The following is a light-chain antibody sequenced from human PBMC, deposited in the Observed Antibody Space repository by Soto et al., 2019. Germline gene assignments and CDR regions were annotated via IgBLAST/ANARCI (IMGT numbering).Light chain of an antibody. CDR3: QQYDNLPIT. Sequence: DIQMTQSPYSLSASVGDRVTITCQASQDISNYLNWYQQKPGKAPKLLIYDASNLETGVPSRFSGSGSGTDFTFTISSLQPEAIATYYCQQYDNLPITFGQGTRLEIK. J-gene: IGKJ5*01. CDR2: DAS. CDR1: QDISNY. V-gene: IGKV1-33*01.